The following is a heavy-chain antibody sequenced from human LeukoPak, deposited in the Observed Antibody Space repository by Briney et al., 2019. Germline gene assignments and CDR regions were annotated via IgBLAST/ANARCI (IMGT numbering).Heavy chain of an antibody. D-gene: IGHD2-15*01. CDR3: ARASSPDCTGGSCHGYFDL. CDR1: GGSISSGGYS. Sequence: SGTLSLTCAVPGGSISSGGYSWSWIRQPPGKGLEWLGYIYHSGSIYYNPSLKSRVTISVDRSKNQFSLKVNSVTAADTAVYYCARASSPDCTGGSCHGYFDLWGRGTLVTVSS. V-gene: IGHV4-30-2*01. J-gene: IGHJ2*01. CDR2: IYHSGSI.